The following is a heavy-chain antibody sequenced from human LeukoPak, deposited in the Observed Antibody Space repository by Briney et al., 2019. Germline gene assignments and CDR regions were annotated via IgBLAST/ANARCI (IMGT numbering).Heavy chain of an antibody. D-gene: IGHD6-25*01. V-gene: IGHV3-7*01. Sequence: GGSLRLSCAASGFTFSSYAMSWVRQAPGKGLEWVANIKQDGSEKYYVDSVKGRFTISRDNAKNSLYLQMNSLRAEDTAVYYCARAGRRLTPPPYYFDYWGQGTLVTVSS. J-gene: IGHJ4*02. CDR2: IKQDGSEK. CDR1: GFTFSSYA. CDR3: ARAGRRLTPPPYYFDY.